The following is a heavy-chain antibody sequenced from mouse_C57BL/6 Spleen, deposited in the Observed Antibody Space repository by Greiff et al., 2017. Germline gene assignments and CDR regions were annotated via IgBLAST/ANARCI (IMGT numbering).Heavy chain of an antibody. CDR1: GYTFTSYW. J-gene: IGHJ2*01. CDR3: ARNWDDFDD. CDR2: IYPSDSET. Sequence: QVQLQQPGAELVRPGSSVKLSCKASGYTFTSYWMDWVKQRPGQGLEWIGNIYPSDSETHYNQKFKDKATLTVDKSSSTAYMQLSSLTSEDSAVYYCARNWDDFDDWGKGTTLTVSS. D-gene: IGHD4-1*01. V-gene: IGHV1-61*01.